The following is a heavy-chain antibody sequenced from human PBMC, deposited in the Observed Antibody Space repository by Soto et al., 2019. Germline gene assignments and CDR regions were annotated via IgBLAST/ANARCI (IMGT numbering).Heavy chain of an antibody. J-gene: IGHJ4*02. Sequence: PGGSLRLSCAASGFTFSSYSMNWVRQAPGKGLEWVSSISSSSSYIYYADSVKGRFTISRDTAKNSLYLQMNSLRAEDTAVYYCARHHVGAIIDFDYGAQGTLVTAPQ. CDR1: GFTFSSYS. D-gene: IGHD1-26*01. V-gene: IGHV3-21*01. CDR3: ARHHVGAIIDFDY. CDR2: ISSSSSYI.